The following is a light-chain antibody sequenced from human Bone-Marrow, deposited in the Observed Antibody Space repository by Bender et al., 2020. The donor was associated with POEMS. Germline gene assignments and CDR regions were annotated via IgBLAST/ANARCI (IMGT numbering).Light chain of an antibody. J-gene: IGLJ1*01. CDR3: QSYDSSLSVYV. CDR1: SSDVGAYNY. Sequence: QSALTQPPSASGSPGQSVTIPCTVTSSDVGAYNYVSWYQQHPGKAPKLMLYAVTKRPSGVPDRFSGSKSGTTASLTVSGLQAEDEADFYCQSYDSSLSVYVCGTGTKVTVL. CDR2: AVT. V-gene: IGLV2-8*01.